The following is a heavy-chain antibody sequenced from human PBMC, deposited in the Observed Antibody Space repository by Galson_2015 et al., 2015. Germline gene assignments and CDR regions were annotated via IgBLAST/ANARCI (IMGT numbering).Heavy chain of an antibody. CDR1: GLTFTAYA. CDR3: AKSHGGYCSSDSCGKFNY. Sequence: SLRLSCAASGLTFTAYAMTWVRQAPGKGLEWVSTVSGDGGTTYYADSVKGRFTISRDNSRNTLYLQMTRLRAEDTAVYFCAKSHGGYCSSDSCGKFNYWGQGTLVTVSS. CDR2: VSGDGGTT. J-gene: IGHJ4*01. V-gene: IGHV3-23*01. D-gene: IGHD2-15*01.